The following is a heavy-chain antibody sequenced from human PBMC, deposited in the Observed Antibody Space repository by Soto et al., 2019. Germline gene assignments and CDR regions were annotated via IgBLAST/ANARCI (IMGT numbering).Heavy chain of an antibody. CDR2: ISYDGTNT. CDR1: GFTFSNYA. D-gene: IGHD4-4*01. V-gene: IGHV3-30-3*01. J-gene: IGHJ4*02. Sequence: GGSLRLSCAASGFTFSNYAVHWVRQAPGKGLEWVAVISYDGTNTYHADSVKGRFTISRDNSKNTLSLQLNSLRVEDTAVFYCARSGSPWRLQYYFDFWGQGTLVTVSS. CDR3: ARSGSPWRLQYYFDF.